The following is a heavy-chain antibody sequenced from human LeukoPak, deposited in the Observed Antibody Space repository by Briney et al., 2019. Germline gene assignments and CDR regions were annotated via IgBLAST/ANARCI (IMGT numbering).Heavy chain of an antibody. V-gene: IGHV3-66*02. J-gene: IGHJ4*02. D-gene: IGHD6-6*01. CDR3: AREIAARLDY. CDR1: GFTVSSNY. CDR2: IYSGGST. Sequence: PGGSLRLSCAVSGFTVSSNYMSWVREAPGRGLEGVSVIYSGGSTYYADSVKGRFTISRDNSKNTLYLQMNSLRAEDTAVYYCAREIAARLDYWGQGTLVTVSS.